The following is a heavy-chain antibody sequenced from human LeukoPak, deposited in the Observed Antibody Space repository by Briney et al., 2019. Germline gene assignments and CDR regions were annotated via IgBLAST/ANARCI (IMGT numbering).Heavy chain of an antibody. V-gene: IGHV3-7*03. CDR3: ARSSYSSSSSV. Sequence: GGSLRLSCAVSGFTFSGFWMSWSRQAPGKGLEWVASISSDGSEGYYADVVKGRFTISRDNAKNSLYLQINSLRAEDTAVYYCARSSYSSSSSVWGQGTMVTVSS. D-gene: IGHD6-6*01. CDR1: GFTFSGFW. CDR2: ISSDGSEG. J-gene: IGHJ3*01.